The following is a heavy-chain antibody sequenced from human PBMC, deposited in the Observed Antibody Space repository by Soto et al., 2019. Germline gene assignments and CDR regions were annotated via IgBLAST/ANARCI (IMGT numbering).Heavy chain of an antibody. CDR2: IYPGDSET. V-gene: IGHV5-51*01. CDR1: GYSFSSYW. J-gene: IGHJ6*02. Sequence: PGESLKISCKGSGYSFSSYWIGWVRQMPGKGLEWMGIIYPGDSETRYSPSFQGQVAIAADKSIRTAYLYWRSLKASDTAIYYCARVPWSDGYYHHGMDVWGQGTTVTVSS. CDR3: ARVPWSDGYYHHGMDV. D-gene: IGHD1-1*01.